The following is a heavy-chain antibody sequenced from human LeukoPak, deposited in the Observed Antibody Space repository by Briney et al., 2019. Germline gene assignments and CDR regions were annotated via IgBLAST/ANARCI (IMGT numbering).Heavy chain of an antibody. J-gene: IGHJ4*02. V-gene: IGHV3-7*03. CDR1: GFTFSSYW. Sequence: GGSLRLSCAASGFTFSSYWMSWVRQAPGKGLEGVANIKQEGSEKYYVDAVKGRSTISRDNAKNSLYRQMNSLRAQDTAVYYCARQLGLAVAGSPSYFDYWGQGTLVTVSS. CDR3: ARQLGLAVAGSPSYFDY. D-gene: IGHD6-19*01. CDR2: IKQEGSEK.